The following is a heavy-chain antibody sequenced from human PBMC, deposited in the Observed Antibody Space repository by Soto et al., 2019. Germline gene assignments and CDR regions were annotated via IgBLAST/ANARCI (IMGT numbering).Heavy chain of an antibody. J-gene: IGHJ4*02. CDR1: GYTFPTYG. D-gene: IGHD3-10*01. CDR3: TRGCFWEFVYYCDY. CDR2: ISPYNGNT. V-gene: IGHV1-18*01. Sequence: QVQLVQSGAEVKKPGASVKVSCKTSGYTFPTYGISWVRQAPGQGLEWMGWISPYNGNTKYAQKLQGRVTMTSDTSTSTAYMDLRILTSDDTAVYYGTRGCFWEFVYYCDYWCQGTLVTVSS.